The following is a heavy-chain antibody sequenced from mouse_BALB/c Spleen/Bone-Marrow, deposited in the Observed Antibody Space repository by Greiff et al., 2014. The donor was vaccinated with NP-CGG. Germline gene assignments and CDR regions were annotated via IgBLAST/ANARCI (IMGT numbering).Heavy chain of an antibody. CDR1: GYTFTSYY. J-gene: IGHJ3*01. V-gene: IGHV1S81*02. D-gene: IGHD3-3*01. CDR2: INPSNGGT. CDR3: TRSAGTGFAY. Sequence: QVQLKESGAELVKPGASVKLSCKASGYTFTSYYMFWVKQRPGQGLEWIGEINPSNGGTVFNEKFKSKVTLTVDKSSSTAYMQPSGLTSEDSAVYYCTRSAGTGFAYWGQGTLVTVSA.